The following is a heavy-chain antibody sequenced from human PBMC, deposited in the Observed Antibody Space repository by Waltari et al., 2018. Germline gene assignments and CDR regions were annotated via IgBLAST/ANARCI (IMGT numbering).Heavy chain of an antibody. Sequence: QVQLVQSGAEVKKPGASVKVSCKASGYTFTSYGISWVRQAPGQGLEWMGWIRAYNGKTNYAQKPQGRVTMTTDTSTSTAYMELRSLGSDDTAVYYCARDNPPPRYDFWSGYSDHNWFDPWGQGTLVTVSS. CDR1: GYTFTSYG. D-gene: IGHD3-3*01. J-gene: IGHJ5*02. CDR3: ARDNPPPRYDFWSGYSDHNWFDP. V-gene: IGHV1-18*01. CDR2: IRAYNGKT.